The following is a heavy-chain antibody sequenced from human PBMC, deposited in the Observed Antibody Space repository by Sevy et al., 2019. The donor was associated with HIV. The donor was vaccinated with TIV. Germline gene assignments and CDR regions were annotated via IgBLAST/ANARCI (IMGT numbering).Heavy chain of an antibody. CDR2: LSFGCGEI. CDR3: AREGCTKPHDY. Sequence: GGSLRLSCAASGFTFSKYSMSWVRQPPGKGLEWVSTLSFGCGEINYADSVKGRFTISRDNSKSSVYLQLNNLRPEDTAVYYCAREGCTKPHDYWGQGTLVTVSS. D-gene: IGHD2-8*01. CDR1: GFTFSKYS. V-gene: IGHV3-23*01. J-gene: IGHJ4*02.